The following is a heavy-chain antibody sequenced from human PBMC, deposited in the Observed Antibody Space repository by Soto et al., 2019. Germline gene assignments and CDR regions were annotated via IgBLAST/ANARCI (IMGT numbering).Heavy chain of an antibody. CDR3: ARSKGEMATIGDAFDI. Sequence: SVKVSCKASGGTFSSYAISWVRQAPGQGLEWMGGIIPIFGTANYAQKFQGRVTITADESTSTAYMELSSLRSEDTAVYYCARSKGEMATIGDAFDIWGQGTMVTVSS. J-gene: IGHJ3*02. CDR1: GGTFSSYA. V-gene: IGHV1-69*13. CDR2: IIPIFGTA. D-gene: IGHD3-16*01.